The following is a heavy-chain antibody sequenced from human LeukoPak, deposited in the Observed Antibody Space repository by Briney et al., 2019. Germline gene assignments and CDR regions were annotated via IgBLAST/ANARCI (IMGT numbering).Heavy chain of an antibody. D-gene: IGHD1-26*01. CDR3: AKVSGSYSFGGGRNLYYFDY. Sequence: GGSLRLSCAASGFTFSSYAMSWVRQAPGKGLEWVSAISGSGGSTYYADSVKGRFTISRDNSKNTLYLQMNSLRAEDTAVYYCAKVSGSYSFGGGRNLYYFDYWGQGTLVTVSS. V-gene: IGHV3-23*01. CDR1: GFTFSSYA. CDR2: ISGSGGST. J-gene: IGHJ4*02.